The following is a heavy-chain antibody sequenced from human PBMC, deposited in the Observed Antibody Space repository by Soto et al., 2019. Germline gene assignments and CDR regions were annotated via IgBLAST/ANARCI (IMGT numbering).Heavy chain of an antibody. CDR1: GFTFSSYS. Sequence: GGSLRLSCAASGFTFSSYSMNWVRQAPGKGLEWVSSISSSSSYIYYADSVKGRFTISRDNAKNSLYLQMNSLRAEDTAVYYCARGLGITIFGVVIIGNGYFDYWGQGTLVTVSS. J-gene: IGHJ4*02. V-gene: IGHV3-21*01. CDR3: ARGLGITIFGVVIIGNGYFDY. CDR2: ISSSSSYI. D-gene: IGHD3-3*01.